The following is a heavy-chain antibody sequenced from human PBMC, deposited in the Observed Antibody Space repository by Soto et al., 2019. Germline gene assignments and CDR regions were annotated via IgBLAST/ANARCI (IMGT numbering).Heavy chain of an antibody. V-gene: IGHV4-61*01. CDR3: ARGTAARRSYYYYGMDA. CDR2: IYYSGST. J-gene: IGHJ6*02. CDR1: GGSVSSGSYY. Sequence: PSETLSLTCTVSGGSVSSGSYYWSWIRQPPGKGLEWIGYIYYSGSTNYNPSLKSRVTISVDTSKNQFSLKLSSVTAADTAVYYCARGTAARRSYYYYGMDAWGQGTTVTVSS. D-gene: IGHD6-6*01.